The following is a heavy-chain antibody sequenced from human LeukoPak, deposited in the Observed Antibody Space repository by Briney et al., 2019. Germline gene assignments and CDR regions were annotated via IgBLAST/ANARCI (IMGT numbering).Heavy chain of an antibody. D-gene: IGHD2-15*01. CDR2: ISYDGSNQ. CDR1: GSTFSNYA. V-gene: IGHV3-30-3*01. CDR3: ALYCSGGSCYSMGGAFDI. Sequence: GGSLRLSCAASGSTFSNYAMYWVRQVPGKGLEWVAVISYDGSNQYYADSVKGRFTISRDNSKNTLYLQMNSLRAEDTAVYYCALYCSGGSCYSMGGAFDIWGQGTVVTVSS. J-gene: IGHJ3*02.